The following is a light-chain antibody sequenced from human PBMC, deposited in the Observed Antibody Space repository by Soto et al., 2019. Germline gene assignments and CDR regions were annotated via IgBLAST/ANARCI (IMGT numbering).Light chain of an antibody. CDR2: GAS. CDR1: QSVSSN. Sequence: EIVLTQSPATLSVSPGERATLSCRASQSVSSNLAWYQQKPGQAPRLLIYGASSRATGIPDRFSGSGSGTDFTLTISRLEPKDFAVYYCQQYGSSPSITFGQGTRLEIK. J-gene: IGKJ5*01. CDR3: QQYGSSPSIT. V-gene: IGKV3-20*01.